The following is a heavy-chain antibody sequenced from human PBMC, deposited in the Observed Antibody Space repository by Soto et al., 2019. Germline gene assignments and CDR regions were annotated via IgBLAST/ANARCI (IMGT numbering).Heavy chain of an antibody. V-gene: IGHV5-51*01. Sequence: PGESLKISCKGSGYSFTSYWIGWVRQMPGKGLEWMGTIYPGDSDTRYSPSFQGQVTISADKSISTAYLQWSSLKASDTAMYYCARLRMGDYYYYYYGMDVWGQGTTVTVSS. J-gene: IGHJ6*02. CDR2: IYPGDSDT. CDR3: ARLRMGDYYYYYYGMDV. CDR1: GYSFTSYW. D-gene: IGHD3-16*01.